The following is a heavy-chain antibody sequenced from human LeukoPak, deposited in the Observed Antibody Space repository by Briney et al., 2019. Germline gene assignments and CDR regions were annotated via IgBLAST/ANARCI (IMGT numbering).Heavy chain of an antibody. CDR2: MNPNSGNT. CDR3: ARVYRSIGELNYYYYYMDV. D-gene: IGHD3-10*01. V-gene: IGHV1-8*01. CDR1: GYTFTSYD. J-gene: IGHJ6*03. Sequence: GASVKVSCKASGYTFTSYDINWVRQATGQGLEWMGWMNPNSGNTGYAQKFQGRVTMTRNTSISTAYMELSSLRSEDTAVYYCARVYRSIGELNYYYYYMDVWGKGTTVTISS.